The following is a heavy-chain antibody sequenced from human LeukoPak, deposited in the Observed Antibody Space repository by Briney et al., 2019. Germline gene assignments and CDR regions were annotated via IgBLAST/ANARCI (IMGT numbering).Heavy chain of an antibody. D-gene: IGHD3-3*01. CDR1: GFTFSSYW. J-gene: IGHJ5*02. Sequence: GGSLRLSCAASGFTFSSYWMHWVRQAPGKGLVWVSRINSDGSSTSYADSVKGRFTISRDNAKNTLYLQMNSLRAEDTAVYYCTGDNSLGIFGVVYGFGFDPWGQGTLVTVSS. CDR2: INSDGSST. CDR3: TGDNSLGIFGVVYGFGFDP. V-gene: IGHV3-74*01.